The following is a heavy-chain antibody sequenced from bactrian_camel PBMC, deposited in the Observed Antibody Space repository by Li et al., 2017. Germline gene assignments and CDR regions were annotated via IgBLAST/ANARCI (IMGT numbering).Heavy chain of an antibody. Sequence: QVQLVESGGGSVQAGGSLRLSCAVSGYTIIGWPYCMGWFRQAPGKEREGLAIIDTGTVYSDLVKGRFTISKDNSKNTLSLQMNSLKPEDTAMYYCALDLSPFCTSVFRRYTHLGQGTQVTVS. V-gene: IGHV3S55*01. CDR2: IDTGT. J-gene: IGHJ4*01. D-gene: IGHD3*01. CDR3: ALDLSPFCTSVFRRYTH. CDR1: GYTIIGWPYC.